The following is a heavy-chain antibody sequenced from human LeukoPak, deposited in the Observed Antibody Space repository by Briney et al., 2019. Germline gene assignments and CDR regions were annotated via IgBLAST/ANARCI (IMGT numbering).Heavy chain of an antibody. D-gene: IGHD3-10*01. V-gene: IGHV4-34*01. CDR1: GGSFSGYY. Sequence: PSETLSLTCAVYGGSFSGYYWSWIRQPPGKGLEWIGEINHSGSTNYNPSLKGRVTISVDTSKNQFSLKLSSVTAADTAVYYCARGGPLWFGELLAHNWFDPWGQGTLVTVSS. CDR3: ARGGPLWFGELLAHNWFDP. J-gene: IGHJ5*02. CDR2: INHSGST.